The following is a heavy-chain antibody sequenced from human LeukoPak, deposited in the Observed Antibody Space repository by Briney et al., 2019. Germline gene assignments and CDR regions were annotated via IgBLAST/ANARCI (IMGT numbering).Heavy chain of an antibody. CDR1: GGSISSYC. V-gene: IGHV4-59*12. CDR2: IYYSGST. Sequence: PSETLSLTCTVSGGSISSYCWSWIRQPPGKGLEWIGYIYYSGSTNYNPSLKSRVTISVDTSKNQFSLKLSSVTAADTAVYYCALGDWLVLAFDIWGQGTMVTVSS. J-gene: IGHJ3*02. D-gene: IGHD6-19*01. CDR3: ALGDWLVLAFDI.